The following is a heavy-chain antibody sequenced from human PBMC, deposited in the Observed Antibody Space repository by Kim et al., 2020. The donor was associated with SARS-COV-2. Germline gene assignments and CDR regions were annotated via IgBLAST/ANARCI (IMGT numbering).Heavy chain of an antibody. V-gene: IGHV3-23*01. CDR3: MKGGWGWIWDH. J-gene: IGHJ4*02. CDR1: GFTFTGHA. CDR2: IDGSDGTT. D-gene: IGHD2-21*01. Sequence: GGSLRLSCTTSGFTFTGHAMSWVRQAPGKGLEWVSSIDGSDGTTYYVDSVRGRFTISRDDSKNTLYLQMSALRGDDTADYYCMKGGWGWIWDHWGQGTL.